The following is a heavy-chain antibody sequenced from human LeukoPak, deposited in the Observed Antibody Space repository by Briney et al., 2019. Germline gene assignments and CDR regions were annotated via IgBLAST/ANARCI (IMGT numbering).Heavy chain of an antibody. CDR1: GLTFSDFW. D-gene: IGHD5-18*01. CDR3: ATGHGYGYDY. Sequence: GGSLRLSCAASGLTFSDFWMHWVRQPPGKGLVWVALVKGDGRTTIYADSVKGRFTISRDNAKNTLYLQMNSLRADDSGVYYCATGHGYGYDYWGQGVLVTVSS. V-gene: IGHV3-74*01. J-gene: IGHJ4*02. CDR2: VKGDGRTT.